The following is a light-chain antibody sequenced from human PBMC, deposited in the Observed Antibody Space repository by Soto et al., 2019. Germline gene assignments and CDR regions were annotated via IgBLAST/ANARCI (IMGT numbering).Light chain of an antibody. CDR2: AAS. J-gene: IGKJ3*01. CDR3: QQACVVLYT. CDR1: RDISTW. Sequence: DIQMTQSPSSVSASVGDRVTITCQASRDISTWLAWYQQIPGKAPKLLIFAASTLQNRVPSMFSGSGSGTDFTLTISGLHPEDFATDFCQQACVVLYTFGPRTKVDIK. V-gene: IGKV1-12*01.